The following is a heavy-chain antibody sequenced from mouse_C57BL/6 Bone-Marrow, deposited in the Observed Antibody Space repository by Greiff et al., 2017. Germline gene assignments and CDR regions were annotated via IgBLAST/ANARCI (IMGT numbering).Heavy chain of an antibody. CDR2: ILPGSGST. CDR1: GYTFTGYW. J-gene: IGHJ3*01. CDR3: SRGDNYNHDGGWFAY. Sequence: QVQLQQSGAELMRPGASVKLSCKATGYTFTGYWIEWVKQRPGHGLEWIGAILPGSGSTDYNEKFKGKATFTADTSSSTAYMQLRSLTTEDSAIYYCSRGDNYNHDGGWFAYWGQGTLVTVSA. D-gene: IGHD2-12*01. V-gene: IGHV1-9*01.